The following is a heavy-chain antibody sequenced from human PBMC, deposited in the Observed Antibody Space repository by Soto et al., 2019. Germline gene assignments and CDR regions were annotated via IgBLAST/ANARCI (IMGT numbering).Heavy chain of an antibody. D-gene: IGHD2-21*02. CDR1: GGSFSSGDYY. Sequence: QVQLQESGPGLVKPSQTLSLTCTVSGGSFSSGDYYWSWIRQPPGKGREWIGYIYYTGSTYYHPALKSRVTMSVDTSKNQFSLRLSSVTAADTAVYYGARVPAGGNSDYFDSWGQGTLATVSS. CDR2: IYYTGST. V-gene: IGHV4-30-4*01. CDR3: ARVPAGGNSDYFDS. J-gene: IGHJ4*02.